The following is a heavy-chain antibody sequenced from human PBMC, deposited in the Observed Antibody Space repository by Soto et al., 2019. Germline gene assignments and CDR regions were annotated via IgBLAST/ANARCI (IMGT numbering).Heavy chain of an antibody. CDR2: VSIGGST. CDR3: AKRRGAGEHFDY. CDR1: GFTFSSYA. D-gene: IGHD2-15*01. Sequence: LRLSCAASGFTFSSYAMGWVRQGPGKGLEWVAVVSIGGSTHYADSVRGRFTISRDNSKNTLSLQMNSLTAEDTAVYFCAKRRGAGEHFDYWGQGALVTVSS. J-gene: IGHJ4*02. V-gene: IGHV3-23*01.